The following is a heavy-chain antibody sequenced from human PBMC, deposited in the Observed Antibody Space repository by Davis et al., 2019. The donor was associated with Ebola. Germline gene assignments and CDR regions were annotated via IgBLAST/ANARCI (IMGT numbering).Heavy chain of an antibody. Sequence: GESLKISCAASGFTFSDYYMSWIRQAPGKGLEWVSYISSSSSYTNYADSVKGRFTISRDNAKNSLYLQMNSLRAEDTAVYYCARETWDGYNGGAYYWGQGTLVTVSS. CDR3: ARETWDGYNGGAYY. D-gene: IGHD5-24*01. CDR2: ISSSSSYT. CDR1: GFTFSDYY. J-gene: IGHJ4*02. V-gene: IGHV3-11*06.